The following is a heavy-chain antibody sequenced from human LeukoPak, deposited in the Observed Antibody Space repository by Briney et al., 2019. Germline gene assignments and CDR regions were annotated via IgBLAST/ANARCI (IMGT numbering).Heavy chain of an antibody. CDR1: GGSFSSGGHY. D-gene: IGHD3-22*01. Sequence: SETLSLTCSVSGGSFSSGGHYWSWIRQHPGKGLECLGYIYNTGNTYYNPSLKSRITRSRETSKNQFSLKLSSVTAADTAVYFCARALDYYDTSGYYPIHYYFYGMDVWGQGTTVTVSS. CDR2: IYNTGNT. J-gene: IGHJ6*02. V-gene: IGHV4-31*02. CDR3: ARALDYYDTSGYYPIHYYFYGMDV.